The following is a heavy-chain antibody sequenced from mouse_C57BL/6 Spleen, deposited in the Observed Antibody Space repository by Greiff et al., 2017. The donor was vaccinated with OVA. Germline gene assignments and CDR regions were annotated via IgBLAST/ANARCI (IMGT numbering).Heavy chain of an antibody. Sequence: VKLMESGAELARPGASVKLSCKAPGYTFTSYGISWVKQRPGQGLEWIGEIYPRSGNTYYNEKFKGKATLTADKSSSTAYMELRSLTSEDSAVYFCARGGFAYWGQGTLVTVSA. V-gene: IGHV1-81*01. CDR1: GYTFTSYG. J-gene: IGHJ3*01. CDR2: IYPRSGNT. CDR3: ARGGFAY.